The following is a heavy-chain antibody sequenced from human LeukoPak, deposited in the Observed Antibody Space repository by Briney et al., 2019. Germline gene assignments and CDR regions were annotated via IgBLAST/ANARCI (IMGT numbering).Heavy chain of an antibody. CDR3: AREGAGSAWWYPF. V-gene: IGHV1-18*01. Sequence: ASVKVSCKASGYTFTNYGISWVRQAPGQGLEWVAGISLATGAPSYAQKFQGRVTLTTDTSTGTAYMELRSLKSDDTAVYYCAREGAGSAWWYPFWGQGTLVTVSS. J-gene: IGHJ4*02. CDR1: GYTFTNYG. CDR2: ISLATGAP. D-gene: IGHD6-19*01.